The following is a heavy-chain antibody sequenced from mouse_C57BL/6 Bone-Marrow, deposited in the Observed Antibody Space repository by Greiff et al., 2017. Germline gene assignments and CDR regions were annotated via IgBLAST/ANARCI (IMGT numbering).Heavy chain of an antibody. CDR1: GFSLSTSGMG. D-gene: IGHD1-1*01. Sequence: QVTLKVSGPGILQSSQTLSLTCSFSGFSLSTSGMGVSWIRQPSGKGLEWLAHIYWDDDKRYNPSLKSRLTIYKDTSRNQVFLKITSVDTADTATYYCARRGGYYYGSSSAMDYWGQGTSVTVSS. CDR3: ARRGGYYYGSSSAMDY. J-gene: IGHJ4*01. V-gene: IGHV8-12*01. CDR2: IYWDDDK.